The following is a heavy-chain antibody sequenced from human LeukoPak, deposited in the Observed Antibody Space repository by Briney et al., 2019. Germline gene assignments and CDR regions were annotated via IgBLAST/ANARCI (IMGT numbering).Heavy chain of an antibody. D-gene: IGHD3-10*01. CDR2: MNPNSGNT. CDR1: GYTFTSYD. V-gene: IGHV1-8*01. Sequence: ASVKGSCKASGYTFTSYDINWVRQATGQGLEWMGWMNPNSGNTGYAQKFQGRVTMTRNTSISTAYMELSSLRSEDTAVYYCAILGHYYGSGSYLDGTDYWGQGTLVTVSS. J-gene: IGHJ4*02. CDR3: AILGHYYGSGSYLDGTDY.